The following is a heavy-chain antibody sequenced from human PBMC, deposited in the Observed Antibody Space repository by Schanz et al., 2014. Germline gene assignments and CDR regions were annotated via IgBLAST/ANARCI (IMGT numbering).Heavy chain of an antibody. CDR3: AKGRSSSWSDTEYFDY. J-gene: IGHJ4*02. CDR2: ISGSGSST. V-gene: IGHV3-23*01. Sequence: VQLLESGGGLVQPGGSLKLSCSASGFTFRNYALSWVRQAPGKGLAWVSAISGSGSSTYYADSVKGRFTISRDNSKNTLYLQMNSLRVEDTAVYYCAKGRSSSWSDTEYFDYWGQGTLVTVSS. D-gene: IGHD6-13*01. CDR1: GFTFRNYA.